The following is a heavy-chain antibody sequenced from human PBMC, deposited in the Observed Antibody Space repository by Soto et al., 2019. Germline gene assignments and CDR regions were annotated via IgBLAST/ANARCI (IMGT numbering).Heavy chain of an antibody. D-gene: IGHD3-10*01. V-gene: IGHV3-33*01. CDR3: ARERTFGDNKHNSTDV. CDR2: IWSDGSNE. J-gene: IGHJ6*03. Sequence: QVQLVESGGGVVQPGRSLRLSCAASEFTFSRHGMHWVRQAPGKGLQWVGVIWSDGSNEVYADSVKGRFIISRDNSKNILYLQMNSLTAQDTAVYYCARERTFGDNKHNSTDVWGTGITVTVSS. CDR1: EFTFSRHG.